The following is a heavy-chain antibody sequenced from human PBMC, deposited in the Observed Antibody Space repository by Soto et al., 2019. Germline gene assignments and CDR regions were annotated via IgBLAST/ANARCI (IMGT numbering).Heavy chain of an antibody. J-gene: IGHJ6*03. V-gene: IGHV4-4*02. Sequence: SETLSLTCAVSSGPISSSNWWSWVRQPPGKGLEWIGEIYHSGSTNYNPSLKSRVTISVDKSKNQFSLKLSSVTAADTAVYYCARETQDQLLSNYYYYYMDVWGKGTTVTVSS. CDR1: SGPISSSNW. D-gene: IGHD2-2*01. CDR2: IYHSGST. CDR3: ARETQDQLLSNYYYYYMDV.